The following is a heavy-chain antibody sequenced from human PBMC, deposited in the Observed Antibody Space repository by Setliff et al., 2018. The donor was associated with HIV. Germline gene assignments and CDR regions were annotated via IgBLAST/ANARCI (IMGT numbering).Heavy chain of an antibody. D-gene: IGHD3-22*01. CDR2: IRHDGSNK. CDR1: GFIFSDHV. J-gene: IGHJ4*02. Sequence: GGSLRLSCAASGFIFSDHVMHWVRQAPGKGLEWVAFIRHDGSNKYYADSVKGRFTISRDNSKNTLYLQMNSLRAEDTAVYYCAKDRGSGYYSPSDYWGQGTLVTVSS. CDR3: AKDRGSGYYSPSDY. V-gene: IGHV3-30*02.